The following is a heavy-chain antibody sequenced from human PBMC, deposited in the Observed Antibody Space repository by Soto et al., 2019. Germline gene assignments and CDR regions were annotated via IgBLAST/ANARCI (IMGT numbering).Heavy chain of an antibody. D-gene: IGHD2-15*01. Sequence: EVQLVESGGGLVQPGRSLRLSCAVSGSTSNDYAMHWVRQAPGKGLEWVSGIFLESDRTGYADSVKGRFTTSRDKAKNSLYLHMNSLRPEDTALYYCGKDGKAGGLDYWGQGTLVIVSS. CDR3: GKDGKAGGLDY. J-gene: IGHJ4*02. CDR2: IFLESDRT. V-gene: IGHV3-9*02. CDR1: GSTSNDYA.